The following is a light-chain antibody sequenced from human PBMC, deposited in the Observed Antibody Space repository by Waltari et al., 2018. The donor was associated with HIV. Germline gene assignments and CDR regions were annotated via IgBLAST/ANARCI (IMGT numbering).Light chain of an antibody. CDR3: CSYTGSSTRRPYV. CDR2: EGS. V-gene: IGLV2-23*01. CDR1: SSDVGSYNL. Sequence: QSALNQPASVSGSPGQSIPISCTGTSSDVGSYNLVSWYQQHPGKAPKVMIYEGSKRPSGVSNRFSGSKSGNTASLTISGLQAEDEADYYCCSYTGSSTRRPYVFGTGTKVTVL. J-gene: IGLJ1*01.